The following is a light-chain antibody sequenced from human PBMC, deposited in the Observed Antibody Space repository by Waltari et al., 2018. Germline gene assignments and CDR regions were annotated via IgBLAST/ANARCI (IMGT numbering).Light chain of an antibody. J-gene: IGLJ3*02. V-gene: IGLV2-14*01. CDR2: DVS. Sequence: QSALTQPASVSGSPGQSITISRTGTSSDVGAYNSVSWYQQHPGKVPKLLIFDVSNRPSGVSNRFSGSKSGNTASLTISGLQAEDESDYYCCSFTSRSTWVFGGGTKLTVL. CDR1: SSDVGAYNS. CDR3: CSFTSRSTWV.